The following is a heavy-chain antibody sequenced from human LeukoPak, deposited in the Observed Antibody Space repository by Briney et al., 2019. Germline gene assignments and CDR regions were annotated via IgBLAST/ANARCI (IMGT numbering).Heavy chain of an antibody. CDR2: IYYSGST. Sequence: SQTLSLTCTVSGGSTSSGDYYWSWIRQPPGKGLEWIGYIYYSGSTYYNPSLKSRGAISVDTSKNKFSLQLSSVAAADTAVYYCARGPYDSSGYCDYWGQGTLVTVSS. CDR3: ARGPYDSSGYCDY. V-gene: IGHV4-30-4*08. CDR1: GGSTSSGDYY. J-gene: IGHJ4*02. D-gene: IGHD3-22*01.